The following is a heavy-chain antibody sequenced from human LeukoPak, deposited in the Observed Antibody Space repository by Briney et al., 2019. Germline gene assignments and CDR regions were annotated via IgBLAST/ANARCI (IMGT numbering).Heavy chain of an antibody. D-gene: IGHD1-26*01. V-gene: IGHV4-61*08. CDR3: ARTQSQSGSYRYYFGY. CDR2: IYYISNT. CDR1: GASVGSAGYY. Sequence: SETLSLTCTVSGASVGSAGYYWSWIRQPPGGGLEWIGYIYYISNTNYNPSLKSRVTMPVNPSKNQFSLKLNSVTAADTAVYYCARTQSQSGSYRYYFGYWGQGTLVTVSS. J-gene: IGHJ4*02.